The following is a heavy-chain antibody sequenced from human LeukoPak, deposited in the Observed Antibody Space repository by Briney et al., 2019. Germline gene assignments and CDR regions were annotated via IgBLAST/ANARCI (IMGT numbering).Heavy chain of an antibody. CDR1: GFTFSSYS. D-gene: IGHD4-17*01. CDR3: AGDYGDYVLGY. Sequence: GGSLRLSCAASGFTFSSYSMNWVRQAPGKGLEWVAVISYDGSNKYYADSVKGRFTISRDNSTNTLYLQMNSLRAEDTAVYYCAGDYGDYVLGYWGQGTLVTVSS. V-gene: IGHV3-30*03. J-gene: IGHJ4*02. CDR2: ISYDGSNK.